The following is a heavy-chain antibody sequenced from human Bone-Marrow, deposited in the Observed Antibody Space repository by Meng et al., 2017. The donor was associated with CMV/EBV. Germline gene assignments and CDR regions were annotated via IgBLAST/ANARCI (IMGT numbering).Heavy chain of an antibody. CDR3: ARTKYYDIWTVYPEYHFDY. J-gene: IGHJ4*02. Sequence: SETLSLTCTVPGGSISSYYWSWIRQHPGKGLEWIGYIYYSGSTNYNPSLKSRDTISVDTSKNQFSLKLSSVTAADTAVYYCARTKYYDIWTVYPEYHFDYWGQGTLVTVSS. CDR2: IYYSGST. CDR1: GGSISSYY. D-gene: IGHD3-9*01. V-gene: IGHV4-59*01.